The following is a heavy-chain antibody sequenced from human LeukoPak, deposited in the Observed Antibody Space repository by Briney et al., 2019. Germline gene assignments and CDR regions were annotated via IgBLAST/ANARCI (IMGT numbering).Heavy chain of an antibody. Sequence: GGSLRLSCAASGLTLSGYWMSWVRQAPGKGLEWVANIKQDGSEKYYVDSVRGRFTIPRDNAKNSLYLQMNSLRAEDTAVYYCARESLLWEDPGGFDPWGQGTLVTVSS. CDR3: ARESLLWEDPGGFDP. J-gene: IGHJ5*02. CDR2: IKQDGSEK. D-gene: IGHD3-10*01. V-gene: IGHV3-7*01. CDR1: GLTLSGYW.